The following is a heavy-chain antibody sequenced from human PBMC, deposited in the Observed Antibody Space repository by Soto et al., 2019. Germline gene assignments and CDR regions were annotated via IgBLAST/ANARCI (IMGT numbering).Heavy chain of an antibody. CDR2: IIPILGIA. Sequence: QVQLVQSGAEVKKPGSSVKVSCKASGGTFSSYTISWVRQAPGQGLEWMGRIIPILGIANYAQKFQGRVTITADKSTSTAYMALSSLRSEHTAVYYCASRYDSSDYWGQGTLVTVSS. D-gene: IGHD3-22*01. CDR3: ASRYDSSDY. CDR1: GGTFSSYT. V-gene: IGHV1-69*02. J-gene: IGHJ4*02.